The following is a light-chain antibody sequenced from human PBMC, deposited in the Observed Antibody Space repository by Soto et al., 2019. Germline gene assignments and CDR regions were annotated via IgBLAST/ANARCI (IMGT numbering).Light chain of an antibody. CDR3: LQHNSYSWS. Sequence: DIQMAQSPSSLSASVGDRVTITCRASQSISTWLAWYQQKPGKAPNLLIYDASSLESGVPSRFSGSGSGTELTITISSLQPDDGETYDCLQHNSYSWSFGQGTKVDI. V-gene: IGKV1-5*01. CDR1: QSISTW. J-gene: IGKJ1*01. CDR2: DAS.